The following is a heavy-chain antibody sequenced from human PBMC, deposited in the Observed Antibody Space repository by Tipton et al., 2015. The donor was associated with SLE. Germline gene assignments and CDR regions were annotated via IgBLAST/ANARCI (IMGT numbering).Heavy chain of an antibody. CDR3: ARNEMATITY. Sequence: QLVQSGPEVKKPGASVKVSCKASGGTLNNYAISWVRQAPGQGLEWMGGIIPIFGMAGYPQKFQGRVTITADESRTTTYMELTSLKSEDTAVYYCARNEMATITYWGQGTLVTVSS. CDR2: IIPIFGMA. CDR1: GGTLNNYA. V-gene: IGHV1-69*13. J-gene: IGHJ4*02. D-gene: IGHD5-24*01.